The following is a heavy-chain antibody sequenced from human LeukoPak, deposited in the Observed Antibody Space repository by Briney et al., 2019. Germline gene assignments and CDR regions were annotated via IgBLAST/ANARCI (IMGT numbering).Heavy chain of an antibody. CDR2: IIPIFGTA. CDR1: GGTFSSYA. D-gene: IGHD7-27*01. J-gene: IGHJ4*02. Sequence: SVKVSCKASGGTFSSYAISWVRQAPGQGLEWMGRIIPIFGTANYAQKFQGRVTVTTDESTSTAYMELSSLRSGDTAVYYCARERRETGDPWFDYWGQGTLVTVSS. CDR3: ARERRETGDPWFDY. V-gene: IGHV1-69*05.